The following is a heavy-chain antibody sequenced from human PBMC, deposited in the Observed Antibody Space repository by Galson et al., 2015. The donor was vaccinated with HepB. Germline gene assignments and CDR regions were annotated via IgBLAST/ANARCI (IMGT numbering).Heavy chain of an antibody. V-gene: IGHV3-73*01. CDR3: TRGDYDSWSGDYIRAFDT. D-gene: IGHD3-3*01. CDR1: GFTFRASA. Sequence: SLRLSCAASGFTFRASAMHWVRQASGKGLEWVGHIKSKTHSYATEYAASVMGRFTISRDDSQNTAYLQMNSLKSEDAAVYYCTRGDYDSWSGDYIRAFDTWGQGTMVTVSS. CDR2: IKSKTHSYAT. J-gene: IGHJ3*02.